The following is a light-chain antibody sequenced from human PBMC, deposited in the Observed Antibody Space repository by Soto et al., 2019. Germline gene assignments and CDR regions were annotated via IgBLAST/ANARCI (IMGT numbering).Light chain of an antibody. CDR3: QQSYSTPRYT. CDR2: AAS. Sequence: DIQMTQSPSSLSASVGDRVTITCRASQSISSYLNWYQQKPGKAPKLLIYAASSLQSGVPSRFSGSGSGTDFTLTISSLQPEDFATDYCQQSYSTPRYTLGQGTKLEIK. V-gene: IGKV1-39*01. CDR1: QSISSY. J-gene: IGKJ2*01.